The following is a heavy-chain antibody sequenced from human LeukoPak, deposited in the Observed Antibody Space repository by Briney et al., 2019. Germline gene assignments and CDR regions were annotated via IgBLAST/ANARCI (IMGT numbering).Heavy chain of an antibody. J-gene: IGHJ6*02. CDR3: ARDDYSSGAPRDV. V-gene: IGHV3-48*03. CDR2: ISSSGSTI. Sequence: PGGSLRLSCAASGFTFSSYEMNWVRQAPGKGLEWVSYISSSGSTIYYADSVKGRFTISRDNAKDSLYLQMNSLRAEDTAVYYCARDDYSSGAPRDVWGQRTTVTVSS. CDR1: GFTFSSYE. D-gene: IGHD6-19*01.